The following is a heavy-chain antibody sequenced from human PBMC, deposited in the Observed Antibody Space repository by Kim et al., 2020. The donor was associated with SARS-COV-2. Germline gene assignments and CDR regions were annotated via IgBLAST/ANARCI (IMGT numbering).Heavy chain of an antibody. Sequence: SGGGTYYAESVKGRSTISRDNSKNTLYLQMNSLRSEDTAVYYCARGRQGDWGQGTLVTVSS. J-gene: IGHJ4*02. CDR2: SGGGT. CDR3: ARGRQGD. V-gene: IGHV3-23*01.